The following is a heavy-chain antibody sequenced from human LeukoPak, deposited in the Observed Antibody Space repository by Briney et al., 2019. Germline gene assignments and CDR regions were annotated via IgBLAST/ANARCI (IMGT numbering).Heavy chain of an antibody. V-gene: IGHV3-53*01. J-gene: IGHJ3*02. D-gene: IGHD3-22*01. CDR2: ISSGGNT. CDR3: ARNDRGAFDI. CDR1: GFTFSSYA. Sequence: GGSLRLSCAASGFTFSSYAMNWVRQAPGKGLEWVSVISSGGNTYYTDSVKGRFTISGDNSKNTLYLQMSSLRVEDTAVYYCARNDRGAFDIWGQGTMVTVSS.